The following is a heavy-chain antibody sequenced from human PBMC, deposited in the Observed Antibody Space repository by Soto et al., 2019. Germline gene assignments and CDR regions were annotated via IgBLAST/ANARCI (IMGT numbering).Heavy chain of an antibody. D-gene: IGHD5-12*01. Sequence: QVQLVESGGGVVQPGRSLRLSCAASGFIFSGYAMHWVRQAPGKGLEWVAVISYDGKTKYYADSVKGRFTVSRDNSKNTLYVQMNNLSAEDTAMYYCAKETSAYEIDYWGQGTLVNVSS. J-gene: IGHJ4*02. CDR3: AKETSAYEIDY. V-gene: IGHV3-30*04. CDR2: ISYDGKTK. CDR1: GFIFSGYA.